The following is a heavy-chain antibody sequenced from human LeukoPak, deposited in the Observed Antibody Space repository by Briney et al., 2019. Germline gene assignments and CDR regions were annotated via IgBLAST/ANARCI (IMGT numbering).Heavy chain of an antibody. V-gene: IGHV4-34*01. J-gene: IGHJ4*02. CDR3: ARASRNKIDY. D-gene: IGHD1-14*01. CDR1: GGSFSGYY. CDR2: INHSGST. Sequence: PSEALPLTCAVYGGSFSGYYWSWIRQPPGKGLEWIGEINHSGSTNYNPSLKSRVTISVDTSKNQFSLKLSSVTAADTAVYYCARASRNKIDYWGQGTLVTVSS.